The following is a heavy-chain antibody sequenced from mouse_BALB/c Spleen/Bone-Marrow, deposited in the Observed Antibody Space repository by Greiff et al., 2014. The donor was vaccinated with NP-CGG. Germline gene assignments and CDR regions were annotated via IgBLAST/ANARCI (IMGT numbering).Heavy chain of an antibody. Sequence: EVQLQQSGAELVKPGASVKLSCTASGFNIKDTYMHWVKQRPEQGLEWIGRIDPANGNTKYDPKFQGKATITADTPSNTAYLQLSSLTSEDTAVYFCARAYYGNYPYAMDYWGQGTSVTVSS. CDR1: GFNIKDTY. J-gene: IGHJ4*01. V-gene: IGHV14-3*02. CDR2: IDPANGNT. CDR3: ARAYYGNYPYAMDY. D-gene: IGHD2-10*01.